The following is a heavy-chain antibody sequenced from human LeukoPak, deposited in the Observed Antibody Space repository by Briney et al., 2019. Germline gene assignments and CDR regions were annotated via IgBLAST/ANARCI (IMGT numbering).Heavy chain of an antibody. D-gene: IGHD3-10*01. Sequence: GGSLRLSCAVSGLTFSHFWMTWVRQAPGKGLEWVANIKEDGSEKNFVDSVKGRFIISRDNARNSLYLQMNSLRGEDTAVYYYASGGHVDYWGQGTLVTVSS. CDR2: IKEDGSEK. CDR3: ASGGHVDY. CDR1: GLTFSHFW. J-gene: IGHJ4*02. V-gene: IGHV3-7*03.